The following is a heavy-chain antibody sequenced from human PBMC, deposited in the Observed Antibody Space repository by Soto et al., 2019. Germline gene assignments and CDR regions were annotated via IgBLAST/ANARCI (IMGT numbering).Heavy chain of an antibody. J-gene: IGHJ6*03. CDR2: IWYDGSNK. V-gene: IGHV3-33*01. CDR3: ARDSGRAARLMDV. Sequence: GGSLRLSCAASGFTFSSYGMHWVRQAPGKGLEWVAVIWYDGSNKYYADSVKGRFTISRDNSKNTLYLQMNSLRAEDTAVYYCARDSGRAARLMDVWGKGTTVTVSS. CDR1: GFTFSSYG. D-gene: IGHD6-6*01.